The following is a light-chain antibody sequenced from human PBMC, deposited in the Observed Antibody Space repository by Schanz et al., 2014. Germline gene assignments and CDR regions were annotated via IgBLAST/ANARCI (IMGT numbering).Light chain of an antibody. V-gene: IGLV2-14*01. CDR2: DVS. J-gene: IGLJ2*01. CDR3: SSYTSSRTVV. CDR1: SSDVGTYNY. Sequence: QSALTQPRSVSGSPGQSVTISCTGTSSDVGTYNYVSWYQQHPGKAPKLMIYDVSNRPSGVSNRFSGSKSGNTASLTISGLQAEDEGDYYCSSYTSSRTVVFGGGTKLTVL.